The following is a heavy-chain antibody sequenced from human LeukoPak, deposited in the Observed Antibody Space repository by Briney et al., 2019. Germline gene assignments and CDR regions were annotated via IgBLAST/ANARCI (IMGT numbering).Heavy chain of an antibody. Sequence: GGSLRLSCAASGFSFSNHGMHWVRQAPGKRLEWVAVIWDDGNNKRYANSVNGRFAISRDNSENTLYLQMNGLTAEDTAMYYCARDSYQDYYGRFDPWGQGTLVIVSS. CDR3: ARDSYQDYYGRFDP. D-gene: IGHD3-10*01. V-gene: IGHV3-33*01. J-gene: IGHJ5*02. CDR2: IWDDGNNK. CDR1: GFSFSNHG.